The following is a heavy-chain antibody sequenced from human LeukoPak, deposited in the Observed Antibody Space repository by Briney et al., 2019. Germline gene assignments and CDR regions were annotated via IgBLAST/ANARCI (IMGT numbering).Heavy chain of an antibody. Sequence: GGSLRLSCAASGFTFNTFAVSWVRQAPGKGLEWISAIGSAGESTYYADSVRGRFTISRDNSRNTLYLQTSSLRVEDTAVYYCAKGSNGWPYYFDHWGQGTLVSVSS. D-gene: IGHD6-19*01. V-gene: IGHV3-23*01. J-gene: IGHJ4*02. CDR2: IGSAGEST. CDR1: GFTFNTFA. CDR3: AKGSNGWPYYFDH.